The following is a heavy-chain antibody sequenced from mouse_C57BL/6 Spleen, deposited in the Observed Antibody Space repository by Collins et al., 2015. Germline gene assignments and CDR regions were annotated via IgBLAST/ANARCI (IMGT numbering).Heavy chain of an antibody. D-gene: IGHD1-1*01. V-gene: IGHV3-6*01. J-gene: IGHJ2*01. CDR3: AITTVVADY. CDR1: GYSITSGYY. CDR2: ISYDGSN. Sequence: DVQLQESGPGLVKPSQSLSLTCSVTGYSITSGYYWNWIRQFPGNKLEWMGYISYDGSNNYNPSLKNRISITRDTSKNQFFLKLNSVTTEDTATYYCAITTVVADYWGQGTTLTVSS.